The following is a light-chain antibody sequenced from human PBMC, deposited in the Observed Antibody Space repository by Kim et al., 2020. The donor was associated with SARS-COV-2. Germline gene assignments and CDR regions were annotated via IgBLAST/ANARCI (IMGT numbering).Light chain of an antibody. V-gene: IGLV4-69*01. J-gene: IGLJ3*02. Sequence: SVKLTCTLSSGHNSYAIAWHQQQPEKGPRYLMKLNSDGSHTKGDGIPDRFSGSSSGAERYLTISSLQSEDEADYYCQTWGTGILVFGGGTQMTVL. CDR2: LNSDGSH. CDR1: SGHNSYA. CDR3: QTWGTGILV.